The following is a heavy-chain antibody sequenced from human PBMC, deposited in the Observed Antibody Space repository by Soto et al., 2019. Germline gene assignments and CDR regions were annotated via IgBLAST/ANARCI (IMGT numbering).Heavy chain of an antibody. Sequence: QITLKESGPTLVKPTQTLTLTCTFSGFSLTTAGAGVGWIRQPPGKALEWLALIYWNDDTRYSPSLKSRITITKDTSKNQVVLRMTNMEPVDTATYYCAHRGYGNYPRDNWFDPWGQGILVIVSS. CDR2: IYWNDDT. J-gene: IGHJ5*02. D-gene: IGHD4-17*01. V-gene: IGHV2-5*01. CDR3: AHRGYGNYPRDNWFDP. CDR1: GFSLTTAGAG.